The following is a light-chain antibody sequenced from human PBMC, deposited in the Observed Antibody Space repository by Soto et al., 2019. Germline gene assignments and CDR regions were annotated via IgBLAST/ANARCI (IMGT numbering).Light chain of an antibody. CDR1: TSNIGAPYD. V-gene: IGLV1-40*01. Sequence: QSVLTQPPSVSGAPGQRVSISCTGSTSNIGAPYDVHWYQHLPGTAPKLLIYGDNNRPSGVPDRFSGSKSGTSASLGITGLQTGDEADYYCGAWDDRLTAYVFGSGTKVTVL. CDR3: GAWDDRLTAYV. CDR2: GDN. J-gene: IGLJ1*01.